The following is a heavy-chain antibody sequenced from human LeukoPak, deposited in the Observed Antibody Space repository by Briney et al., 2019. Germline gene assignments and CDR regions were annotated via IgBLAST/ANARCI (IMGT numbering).Heavy chain of an antibody. CDR3: ARELVVGAPHDAFDI. J-gene: IGHJ3*02. CDR2: IYTSGST. D-gene: IGHD1-26*01. V-gene: IGHV4-4*07. Sequence: SETLSLTCTVSGGSISSYYWSWIRQPAGKGLEWIGRIYTSGSTNYNPSLKSRVTMSVDTSKNQFSLKLSSVTAADTAVYYCARELVVGAPHDAFDIWGQGTMVTVSS. CDR1: GGSISSYY.